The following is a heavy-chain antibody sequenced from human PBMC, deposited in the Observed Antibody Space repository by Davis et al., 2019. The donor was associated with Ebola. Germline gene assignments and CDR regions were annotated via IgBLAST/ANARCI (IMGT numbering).Heavy chain of an antibody. CDR3: ARVGCSGGICYSSYYYYGMDV. D-gene: IGHD2-15*01. Sequence: GESLKISCAASGFTFSSYAMHWVRQAPGKGLEWVAVLSYDGSNKYYADSVKGRFTISRDNSKNTVYLQMNSLRAEDTAVYYCARVGCSGGICYSSYYYYGMDVWGQGTTVTVSS. J-gene: IGHJ6*02. V-gene: IGHV3-30*04. CDR1: GFTFSSYA. CDR2: LSYDGSNK.